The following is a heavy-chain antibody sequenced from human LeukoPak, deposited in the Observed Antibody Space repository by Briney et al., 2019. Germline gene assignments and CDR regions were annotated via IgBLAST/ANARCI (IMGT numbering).Heavy chain of an antibody. V-gene: IGHV4-61*01. Sequence: SETLSLTCTVSGGSISSGCYYWSWIRQPPGKGLEWIGYIYYSGSTNYNPSLKSRVTISVDTSKNQLSLKLSSVTAADTAVYYCASGSYDDYFYYYMDVWGKGTTVTVSS. CDR2: IYYSGST. CDR3: ASGSYDDYFYYYMDV. J-gene: IGHJ6*03. CDR1: GGSISSGCYY. D-gene: IGHD3-22*01.